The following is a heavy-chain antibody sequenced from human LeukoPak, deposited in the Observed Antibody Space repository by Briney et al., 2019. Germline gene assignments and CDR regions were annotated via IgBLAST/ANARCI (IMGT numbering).Heavy chain of an antibody. CDR3: ARRHGRCSDGSCYYPDY. V-gene: IGHV1-8*01. CDR1: GYTFTSYD. J-gene: IGHJ4*02. D-gene: IGHD2-15*01. Sequence: GASVKDSCKATGYTFTSYDINWLRQATGQRLEWMGWMNPNSGNTGYAQKFQGRVTMTRNSSITTAYMELSSLRSEDTAVYYCARRHGRCSDGSCYYPDYWGQGTLVTVSS. CDR2: MNPNSGNT.